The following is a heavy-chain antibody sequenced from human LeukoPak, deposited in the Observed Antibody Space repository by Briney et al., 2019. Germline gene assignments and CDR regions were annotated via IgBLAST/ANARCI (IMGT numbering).Heavy chain of an antibody. CDR2: IYTSGST. V-gene: IGHV4-4*07. Sequence: PSETLSLTCTVSGGSISSYYWSWIRQPAGKGLEWIGRIYTSGSTNYNPSLKSRVTMSVDTSKNQFSLRLSSVTAADTAVYYCARGYPTYYYDSSGYRYYYYYMDVWGKGTTVTISS. CDR1: GGSISSYY. J-gene: IGHJ6*03. D-gene: IGHD3-22*01. CDR3: ARGYPTYYYDSSGYRYYYYYMDV.